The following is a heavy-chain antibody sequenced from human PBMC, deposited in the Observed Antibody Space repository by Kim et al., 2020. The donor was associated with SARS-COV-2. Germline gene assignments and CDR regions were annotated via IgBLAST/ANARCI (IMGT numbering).Heavy chain of an antibody. CDR1: GGTFSSYA. CDR3: AREPSFDYNHYYYYGMDV. J-gene: IGHJ6*02. D-gene: IGHD4-4*01. V-gene: IGHV1-69*13. CDR2: IIPIFGTA. Sequence: SVKVSCKASGGTFSSYAISWVRQAPGQGLEWMGGIIPIFGTANYAQKFQGRVTITADESTSTAYMELSSLRSEDTAVYYCAREPSFDYNHYYYYGMDVWGQGTTVTVSS.